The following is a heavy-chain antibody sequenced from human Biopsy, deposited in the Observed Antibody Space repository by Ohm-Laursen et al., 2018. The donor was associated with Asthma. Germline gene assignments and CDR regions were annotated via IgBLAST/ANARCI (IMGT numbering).Heavy chain of an antibody. D-gene: IGHD1-1*01. CDR2: IYYNGRT. CDR1: GGSISSSSYY. J-gene: IGHJ5*02. Sequence: PSETLSLTCTVSGGSISSSSYYWGWIRQPPGKGLEWIGSIYYNGRTYYNPSLKSRVTISVDTSKKQLSLQLSSVTAADTAVFYCARLSLNDSLDPWGQGTLVTVSS. V-gene: IGHV4-39*01. CDR3: ARLSLNDSLDP.